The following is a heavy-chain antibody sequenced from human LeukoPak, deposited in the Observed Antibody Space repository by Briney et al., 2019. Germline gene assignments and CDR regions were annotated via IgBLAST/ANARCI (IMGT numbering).Heavy chain of an antibody. CDR1: GGTFSSYA. D-gene: IGHD1-7*01. Sequence: GASVKVSCKASGGTFSSYAISWVRQAPGQGLEWMGGIIPIFGTANYAQKFQGRVTITADESTSTAYMELSSLRSGDTAVYYCARTGTPDEDFDYWGQGTLVTVSS. CDR2: IIPIFGTA. V-gene: IGHV1-69*13. CDR3: ARTGTPDEDFDY. J-gene: IGHJ4*02.